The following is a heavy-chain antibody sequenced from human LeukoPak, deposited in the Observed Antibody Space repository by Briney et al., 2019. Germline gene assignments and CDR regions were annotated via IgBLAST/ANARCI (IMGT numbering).Heavy chain of an antibody. CDR2: IYYSGST. D-gene: IGHD3-10*01. V-gene: IGHV4-59*01. J-gene: IGHJ3*02. Sequence: SETLSLTCTVSGGSISSYYWSWIRQPPGKGLEWIGYIYYSGSTNYNPSLKSRVTISVDTSKNQFSLKLSSVTAADTAVYYCARSGFGEFDDAFDIWGQGTMVTVSS. CDR1: GGSISSYY. CDR3: ARSGFGEFDDAFDI.